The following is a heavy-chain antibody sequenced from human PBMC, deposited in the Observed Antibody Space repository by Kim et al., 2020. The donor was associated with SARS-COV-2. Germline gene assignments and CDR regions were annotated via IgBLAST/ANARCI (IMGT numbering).Heavy chain of an antibody. CDR1: GFTFSSFA. D-gene: IGHD1-26*01. CDR3: AKGGGSSFYYYIDV. V-gene: IGHV3-23*01. CDR2: ITGSGDST. Sequence: GGSLRLSCAASGFTFSSFAMSWVRQAPGKGLEWVSTITGSGDSTYYADSVKGRFTISRDNSKNTLYLQMNSLRAEDTAVYYCAKGGGSSFYYYIDVWGKGTTVTVSS. J-gene: IGHJ6*03.